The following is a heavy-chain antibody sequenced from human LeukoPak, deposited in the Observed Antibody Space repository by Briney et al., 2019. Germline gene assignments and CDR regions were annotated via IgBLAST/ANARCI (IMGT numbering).Heavy chain of an antibody. CDR2: VDISGAST. CDR1: GFIFSSHG. D-gene: IGHD4-17*01. J-gene: IGHJ6*03. V-gene: IGHV3-23*01. CDR3: AKKSTVTTFFYYYYYMDV. Sequence: GGSPRLSCAASGFIFSSHGMSWVRQAPGKGLEWVSSVDISGASTYYADSVKGRFTISRDNSKNTLYLQMNSLRDEDTALYYCAKKSTVTTFFYYYYYMDVWGKGTTVTISS.